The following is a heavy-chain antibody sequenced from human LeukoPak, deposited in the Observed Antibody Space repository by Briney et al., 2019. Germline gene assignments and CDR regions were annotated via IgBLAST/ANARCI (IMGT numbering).Heavy chain of an antibody. Sequence: GGSLRLSCAASGFTFSSHSMNWVRQAPGKGLEWVSSISSSSSYIYYADSVKGRFTISRDNAKNSLYLQMNSLRAEDTALYYCARAEGYGAIDYWGQGTLVIVSS. CDR3: ARAEGYGAIDY. J-gene: IGHJ4*02. D-gene: IGHD5-12*01. CDR1: GFTFSSHS. CDR2: ISSSSSYI. V-gene: IGHV3-21*01.